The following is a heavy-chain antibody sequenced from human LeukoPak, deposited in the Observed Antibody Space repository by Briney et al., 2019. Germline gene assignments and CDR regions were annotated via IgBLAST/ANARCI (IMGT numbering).Heavy chain of an antibody. J-gene: IGHJ4*02. CDR1: GFTISSYE. D-gene: IGHD6-19*01. Sequence: GGSLRLSCAASGFTISSYEVNWVRQSPGKGLEWVSYISSSGSIIYYADSVKGRFTISRDNAKNSLYLQMNSLRAEDTAVYYCARAFAARGTGWYTGFDSWGQGTLVTVSS. V-gene: IGHV3-48*03. CDR2: ISSSGSII. CDR3: ARAFAARGTGWYTGFDS.